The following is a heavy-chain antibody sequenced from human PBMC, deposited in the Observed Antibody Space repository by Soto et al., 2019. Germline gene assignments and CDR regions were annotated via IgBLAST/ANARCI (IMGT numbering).Heavy chain of an antibody. CDR3: AHAYGGRSLY. V-gene: IGHV2-5*02. J-gene: IGHJ4*02. CDR2: IYWDDSK. Sequence: QITLKESGPTLVKPTQTLTLTCTFSGFSLTTDRVGVGWIRQPPGEALEWLAVIYWDDSKPNRPSLESRLTITKDTSKNQVALTMTNMDSLDTATYYCAHAYGGRSLYWGQGTLVTVSS. CDR1: GFSLTTDRVG. D-gene: IGHD1-26*01.